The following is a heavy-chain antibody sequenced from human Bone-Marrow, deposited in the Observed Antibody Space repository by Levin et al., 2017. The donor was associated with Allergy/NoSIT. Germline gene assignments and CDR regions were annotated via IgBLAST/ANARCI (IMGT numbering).Heavy chain of an antibody. J-gene: IGHJ4*02. Sequence: AGGSLRLSCSASGFSFSTYWMSWVRQAPGKGLEWVASLKQDGTEKYYGDSVKGRFTISRDNAKNSLDLQMNSLRAADTALYYCATGPYFSDSNDFPSISYFDSWGQGTLVTVSS. V-gene: IGHV3-7*01. CDR2: LKQDGTEK. D-gene: IGHD3-22*01. CDR3: ATGPYFSDSNDFPSISYFDS. CDR1: GFSFSTYW.